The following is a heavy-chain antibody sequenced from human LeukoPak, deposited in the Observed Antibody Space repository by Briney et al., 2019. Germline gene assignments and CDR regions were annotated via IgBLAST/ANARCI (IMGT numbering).Heavy chain of an antibody. Sequence: SETLSLTCTVAGGSISSYYWSWIRQPPGKGLEWIAYISDIARIKHTPPLTRRVTISLDTSKTQFSLKLSSVPAADTAVYYCAGHHPPTTVDFWGQGTLVTVSS. CDR1: GGSISSYY. V-gene: IGHV4-59*08. CDR3: AGHHPPTTVDF. CDR2: ISDIARI. D-gene: IGHD1-26*01. J-gene: IGHJ4*02.